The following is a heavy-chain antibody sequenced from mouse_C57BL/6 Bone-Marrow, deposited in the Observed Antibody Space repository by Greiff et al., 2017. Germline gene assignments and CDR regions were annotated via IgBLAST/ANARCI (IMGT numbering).Heavy chain of an antibody. D-gene: IGHD2-4*01. V-gene: IGHV10-1*01. J-gene: IGHJ3*01. CDR3: VRGYDYAWFAY. Sequence: VQLKESGGGLVQPKGSLKLSCAASGFSFNTYAMNWVRQAPGKGLEWVARIRSKSNNYATYYADSVKDRFTISRDDSESMLYLQMNNLKTEDTAMYYCVRGYDYAWFAYWGQGTLVTVSA. CDR2: IRSKSNNYAT. CDR1: GFSFNTYA.